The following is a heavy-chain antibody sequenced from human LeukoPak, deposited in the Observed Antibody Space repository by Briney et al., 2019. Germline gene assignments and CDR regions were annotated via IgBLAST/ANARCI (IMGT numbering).Heavy chain of an antibody. CDR3: ARGSRYGSGSHFDF. D-gene: IGHD3-10*01. CDR2: ISSGGINI. J-gene: IGHJ4*02. Sequence: GESLRLSCAASGFTFSDFYMGWIRQAPGKGLECVSYISSGGINIHYADSVKGRFTISRDDAQNSLILQMNSLTAEDTAVFCCARGSRYGSGSHFDFWGQGTLVTVSS. CDR1: GFTFSDFY. V-gene: IGHV3-11*01.